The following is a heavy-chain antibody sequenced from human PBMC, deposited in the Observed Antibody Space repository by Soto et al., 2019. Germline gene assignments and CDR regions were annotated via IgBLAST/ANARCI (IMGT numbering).Heavy chain of an antibody. CDR1: GFTFSSYE. D-gene: IGHD2-15*01. V-gene: IGHV3-48*03. Sequence: EVQLVESGGGLVQPGGSLRLSCAASGFTFSSYEMNWVRQAPGKGLEWVSYISSSGSTIYYADSVKGRFTISRDNAKNSQYLQMNSLRAVDTAVYYCARRRGGSSDAFDIWGQGTMVTVSS. J-gene: IGHJ3*02. CDR3: ARRRGGSSDAFDI. CDR2: ISSSGSTI.